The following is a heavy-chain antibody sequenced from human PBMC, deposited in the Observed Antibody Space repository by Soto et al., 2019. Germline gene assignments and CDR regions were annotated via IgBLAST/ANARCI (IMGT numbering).Heavy chain of an antibody. V-gene: IGHV3-23*01. D-gene: IGHD3-22*01. CDR2: ISDGGTTT. J-gene: IGHJ3*02. CDR1: GFTFSSYA. CDR3: AKNRRAYYYDSSDVFDI. Sequence: EVQLLESGGGLVQPGGSLRLSCAASGFTFSSYAMSWVRQAPGKGLEWVSIISDGGTTTYSADSVKGRFTISRDNSKNTLYLQMNSLRAEDTAVYYCAKNRRAYYYDSSDVFDIWGQGTMVTVSS.